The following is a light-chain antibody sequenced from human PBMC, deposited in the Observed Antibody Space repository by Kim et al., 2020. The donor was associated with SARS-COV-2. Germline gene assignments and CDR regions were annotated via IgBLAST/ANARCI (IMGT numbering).Light chain of an antibody. V-gene: IGLV7-43*01. CDR2: STN. J-gene: IGLJ2*01. CDR1: TGAVTSAYS. Sequence: PAGTVTLTCASSTGAVTSAYSPNWFQQKPGHAPRALIYSTNIKHSWTPARFSGSLLGGKAALTLSGVQPEDEADYYCLLNYGADQLFGGGTQLTVL. CDR3: LLNYGADQL.